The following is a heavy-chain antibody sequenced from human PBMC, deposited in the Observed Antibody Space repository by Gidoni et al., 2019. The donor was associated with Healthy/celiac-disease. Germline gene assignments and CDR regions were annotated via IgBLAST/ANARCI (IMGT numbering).Heavy chain of an antibody. D-gene: IGHD3-3*01. CDR2: ISVSGVST. CDR1: GFTFSSYA. J-gene: IGHJ4*02. Sequence: EVQLLESGGGLVQPGGSLRLSCAASGFTFSSYAMNWVRQAPGKGLEWVSGISVSGVSTYYADSVKGRFTSSRDNSKNTLYLQMNSLRAEDTAVYYCAKDGQFLEWLPEGQYYFDYWGQGTLVTVSS. V-gene: IGHV3-23*01. CDR3: AKDGQFLEWLPEGQYYFDY.